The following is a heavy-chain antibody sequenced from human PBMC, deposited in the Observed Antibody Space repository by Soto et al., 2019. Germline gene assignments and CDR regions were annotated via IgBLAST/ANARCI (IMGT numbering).Heavy chain of an antibody. Sequence: PGGSLRLSCTASGFTFSDYAMSWVRQAPGKGLEWVSNISGRGGGTYYADSVKGRFTISRDTSQNTLYLQMNSLRAEDTAVYYCAKGGSVWHPQYFDYWGQGTLVTVSS. D-gene: IGHD6-19*01. CDR3: AKGGSVWHPQYFDY. J-gene: IGHJ4*02. CDR1: GFTFSDYA. V-gene: IGHV3-23*01. CDR2: ISGRGGGT.